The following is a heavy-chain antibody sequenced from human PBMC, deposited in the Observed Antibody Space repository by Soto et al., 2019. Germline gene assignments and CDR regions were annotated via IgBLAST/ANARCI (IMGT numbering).Heavy chain of an antibody. Sequence: PGGSLRLSCAASGFTFSSYAMHWVRQAPGKGLEWVAVISYDVSNKYYADSVKGRFTISRDNSKNTLYLQMNSLRAEDTAVYYCARDTKRQLSLNYYYYGMDVWGQGTQVTVSS. CDR1: GFTFSSYA. CDR2: ISYDVSNK. CDR3: ARDTKRQLSLNYYYYGMDV. J-gene: IGHJ6*02. D-gene: IGHD6-6*01. V-gene: IGHV3-30-3*01.